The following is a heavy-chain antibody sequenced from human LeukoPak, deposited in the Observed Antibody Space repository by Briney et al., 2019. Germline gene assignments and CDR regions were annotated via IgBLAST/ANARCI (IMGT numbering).Heavy chain of an antibody. Sequence: SETLSLTCTVSGGSISSYYWSWIRQPPGKGLEWIGYIYYSGSTNYNPSLKSRVTISVDTSKNQFSLKLSSVTAADTAVYYCARGGYYYDSSGPFDYWGQGPLVTVSS. CDR2: IYYSGST. D-gene: IGHD3-22*01. J-gene: IGHJ4*02. CDR1: GGSISSYY. V-gene: IGHV4-59*01. CDR3: ARGGYYYDSSGPFDY.